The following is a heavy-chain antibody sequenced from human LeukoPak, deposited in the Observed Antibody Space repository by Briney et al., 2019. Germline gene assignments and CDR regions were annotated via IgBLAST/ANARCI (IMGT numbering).Heavy chain of an antibody. CDR3: AKDTRAIVGGIHNSFDV. CDR1: GYTFSSYW. CDR2: IKQDGSEK. V-gene: IGHV3-7*03. D-gene: IGHD1-26*01. Sequence: GGSLRLSCAASGYTFSSYWMSWVRQAPGKGLEWVANIKQDGSEKYYVDSVKGRFTISRDNAKNSLYLQMNSLRSEDTALYYCAKDTRAIVGGIHNSFDVWGQGTMVTVSS. J-gene: IGHJ3*01.